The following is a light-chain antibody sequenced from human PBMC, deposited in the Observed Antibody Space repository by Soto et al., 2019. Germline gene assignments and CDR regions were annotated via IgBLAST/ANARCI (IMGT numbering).Light chain of an antibody. CDR1: QSVTNNY. V-gene: IGKV3-20*01. CDR3: HQYGSSPPYT. CDR2: GSS. J-gene: IGKJ2*01. Sequence: EVVLTQSPGTLSLSPGESATLSCRASQSVTNNYFAWYQQKPGQAPRLLIFGSSDRATGIPDRFSGSGSGTDFTLTIGRLEHEDFAVYYCHQYGSSPPYTFGQGTKLEIK.